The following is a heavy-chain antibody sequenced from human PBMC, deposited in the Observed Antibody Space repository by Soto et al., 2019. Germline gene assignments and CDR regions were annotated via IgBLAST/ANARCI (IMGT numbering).Heavy chain of an antibody. D-gene: IGHD2-8*01. CDR2: IFHDGTA. V-gene: IGHV4-4*02. Sequence: SETLSLTCAVSGVSISSGNWWTWVRQTPQRGLEYIGEIFHDGTANYYPSFERRVAISVDTSKNQFSLKLTSVTAADTAIYFCARLVYDTRLNYMYFDFWGQGAPVPVYS. CDR3: ARLVYDTRLNYMYFDF. CDR1: GVSISSGNW. J-gene: IGHJ4*02.